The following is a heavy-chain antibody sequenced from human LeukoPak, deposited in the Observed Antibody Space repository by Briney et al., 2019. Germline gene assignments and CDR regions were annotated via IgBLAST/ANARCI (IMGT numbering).Heavy chain of an antibody. CDR2: MNPNSGNT. CDR3: ARAVRGVVVIPAATIGRDYYYYMDV. D-gene: IGHD2-2*01. CDR1: GYTFTSYD. Sequence: ASVKVSCKASGYTFTSYDINWVRQATGQGLEWLGWMNPNSGNTGYAQKFQGRVTITRHTSISTAYMELSSLRSEDTAVYFCARAVRGVVVIPAATIGRDYYYYMDVWGKGTTVTVSS. V-gene: IGHV1-8*01. J-gene: IGHJ6*03.